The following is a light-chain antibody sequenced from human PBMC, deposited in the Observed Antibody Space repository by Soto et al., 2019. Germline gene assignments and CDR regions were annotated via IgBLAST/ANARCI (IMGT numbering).Light chain of an antibody. CDR2: GAS. CDR3: QQYGSAPPKT. V-gene: IGKV3-20*01. CDR1: QSVSSSY. J-gene: IGKJ1*01. Sequence: EIVLTQSPGTLSLSPGERATLSCRASQSVSSSYLAWYQQKPGQAPRLLIYGASSRATGIPDRFSGSGSGTEFTLTISRLEPEDFAVDYCQQYGSAPPKTFGQGTKVEIK.